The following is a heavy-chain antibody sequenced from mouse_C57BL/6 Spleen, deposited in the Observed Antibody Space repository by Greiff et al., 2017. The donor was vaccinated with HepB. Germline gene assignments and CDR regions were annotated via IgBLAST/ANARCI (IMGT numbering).Heavy chain of an antibody. CDR1: GYAFTDYL. V-gene: IGHV1-54*01. J-gene: IGHJ1*03. CDR2: INPGSGGT. CDR3: ASKGAYYYGSSPPFDV. D-gene: IGHD1-1*01. Sequence: QVQLKQSGAELVRPGTSVKVSCKASGYAFTDYLIEWVKQRPGQGLEWIGVINPGSGGTNYNEKFKGKATLTADKSSSTAYMQLSSLTSEDSAVYFCASKGAYYYGSSPPFDVWGTGTTVTVSS.